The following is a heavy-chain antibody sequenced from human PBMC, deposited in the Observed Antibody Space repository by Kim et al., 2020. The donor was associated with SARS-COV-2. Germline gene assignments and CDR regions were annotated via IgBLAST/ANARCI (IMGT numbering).Heavy chain of an antibody. V-gene: IGHV1-69*13. D-gene: IGHD2-15*01. Sequence: SVKVSCKASGGTFSSYAISWVRQAPGQGLEWMGGIIPILGTANYAQKFQGRVTITADESTSTAYMELSSLRSEDTAVYYCASGSGGSFKYYYYMDVWGKGTTVTVSS. CDR2: IIPILGTA. J-gene: IGHJ6*03. CDR3: ASGSGGSFKYYYYMDV. CDR1: GGTFSSYA.